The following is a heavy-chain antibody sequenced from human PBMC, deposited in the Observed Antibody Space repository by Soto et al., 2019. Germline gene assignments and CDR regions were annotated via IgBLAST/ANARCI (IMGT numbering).Heavy chain of an antibody. CDR2: IYPGDSDT. Sequence: PGESLKISCKGSGYSFTSYWIGWVRQMPGKGLDWMGIIYPGDSDTRYSPSFQGQVTISVDKSISTAYLQWSSLKASDTAMYYCARGGYSSIHYFDYWGQGTLVTVSS. V-gene: IGHV5-51*01. D-gene: IGHD6-13*01. J-gene: IGHJ4*02. CDR1: GYSFTSYW. CDR3: ARGGYSSIHYFDY.